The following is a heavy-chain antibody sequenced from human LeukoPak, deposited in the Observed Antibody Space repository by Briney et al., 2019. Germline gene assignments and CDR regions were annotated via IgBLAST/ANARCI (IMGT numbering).Heavy chain of an antibody. Sequence: ASVKVSCKASGYTFTSYGISWVRQAPGQGLEWMGWISAYNGNTNYARKLQGRVTMTTDTSTSTAYMEPRSLRSDDTAVYYCAREFSYDFWSGYFTDDYYGMDVWGQGTTVTVSS. V-gene: IGHV1-18*01. J-gene: IGHJ6*02. CDR1: GYTFTSYG. CDR2: ISAYNGNT. CDR3: AREFSYDFWSGYFTDDYYGMDV. D-gene: IGHD3-3*01.